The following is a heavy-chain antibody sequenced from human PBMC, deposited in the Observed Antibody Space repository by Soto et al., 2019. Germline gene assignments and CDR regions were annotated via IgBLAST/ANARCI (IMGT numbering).Heavy chain of an antibody. CDR1: GGSISSSSYY. Sequence: SETLSLTCTVSGGSISSSSYYWGWIRQPPGKGLEWIGSIYYSGSTYYNPSLKSRVTISVDTSKNQFSLKLSSVTAADTAVYYCASDGTTTKKYYYYYGMDVWGQGTTVTVSS. CDR2: IYYSGST. V-gene: IGHV4-39*01. J-gene: IGHJ6*02. CDR3: ASDGTTTKKYYYYYGMDV. D-gene: IGHD1-26*01.